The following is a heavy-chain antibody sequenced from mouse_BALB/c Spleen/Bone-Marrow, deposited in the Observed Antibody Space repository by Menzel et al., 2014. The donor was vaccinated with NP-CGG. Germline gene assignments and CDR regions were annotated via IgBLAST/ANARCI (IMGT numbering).Heavy chain of an antibody. J-gene: IGHJ4*01. D-gene: IGHD2-4*01. CDR3: ARDSFLITRALDY. CDR2: IWGDGST. Sequence: VKLQESGPGLVAPSQSLSITCTVSGFSLTGYGVSWVRQSPGKGLEWLGMIWGDGSTDYNSALKSRLSISKDNSKSQVFLKMNSLQTDDTARYYCARDSFLITRALDYWGQGTSVTVYS. CDR1: GFSLTGYG. V-gene: IGHV2-6-7*01.